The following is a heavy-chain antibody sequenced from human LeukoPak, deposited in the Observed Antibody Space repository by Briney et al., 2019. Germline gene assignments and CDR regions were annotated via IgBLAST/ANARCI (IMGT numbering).Heavy chain of an antibody. CDR1: GFTFSSYG. V-gene: IGHV3-30*02. CDR2: IRYDGSNK. D-gene: IGHD5-24*01. Sequence: PGGSLRLSCAASGFTFSSYGMHWVPPAPDKGLEWVAFIRYDGSNKYYADSVKGRFTISRDSSKNTLYLQMNSLKAEEMAVYCGAKLPVRTLATIDPGLEYWGQRTLVTVSS. CDR3: AKLPVRTLATIDPGLEY. J-gene: IGHJ4*02.